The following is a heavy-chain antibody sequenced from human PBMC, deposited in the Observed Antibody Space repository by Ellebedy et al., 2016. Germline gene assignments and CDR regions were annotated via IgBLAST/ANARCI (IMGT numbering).Heavy chain of an antibody. CDR3: AKWNGGWYAFEV. D-gene: IGHD6-19*01. V-gene: IGHV4-30-2*05. CDR2: VYHGGST. J-gene: IGHJ3*01. CDR1: GGSVSSGGHS. Sequence: SETLSLTCTVSGGSVSSGGHSWTWIRQAPGKGLEWIGYVYHGGSTYYNPSLKSRVTISVDTSKNQFSPKLSSVTAADTAVYYCAKWNGGWYAFEVWGQGTMVTVSS.